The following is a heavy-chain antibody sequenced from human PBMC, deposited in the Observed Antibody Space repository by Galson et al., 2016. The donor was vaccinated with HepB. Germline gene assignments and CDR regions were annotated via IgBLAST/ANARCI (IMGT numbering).Heavy chain of an antibody. D-gene: IGHD3-22*01. CDR3: AKTTYYYDTSHNVWFGP. CDR2: IKPDGRET. V-gene: IGHV3-7*03. CDR1: GFTFSEDW. J-gene: IGHJ5*02. Sequence: SLRLSCAASGFTFSEDWMTWVRQAPGKGLEWVANIKPDGRETYYVDSVKGRFTISRDNAKNSLYLQMSSLRAEDTAVYHCAKTTYYYDTSHNVWFGPWGQGTLFAVSS.